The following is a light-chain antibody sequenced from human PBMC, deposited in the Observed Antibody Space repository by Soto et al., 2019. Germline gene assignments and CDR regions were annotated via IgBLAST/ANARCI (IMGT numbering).Light chain of an antibody. CDR3: QQRSNWPPYT. V-gene: IGKV3-11*01. CDR2: DAS. J-gene: IGKJ2*01. CDR1: QSVSSY. Sequence: EIVLTQSPATLSLSPGERATLSCRASQSVSSYLAWYQQKPGQAPRLLIYDASNRATGIPARFSGSGSGTDFTLNISSLEHEDFAVYYCQQRSNWPPYTFGQGTKLEI.